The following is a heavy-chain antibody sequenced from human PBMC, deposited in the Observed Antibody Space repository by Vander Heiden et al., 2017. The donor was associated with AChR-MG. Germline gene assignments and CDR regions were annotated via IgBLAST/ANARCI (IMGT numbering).Heavy chain of an antibody. V-gene: IGHV3-48*01. J-gene: IGHJ6*02. CDR2: ISSSSSTI. CDR3: AREIVPAAVYYYGMDV. D-gene: IGHD2-2*01. Sequence: EVQLVESGGGLVQPGGSLRLSCAASGFTFRSYSMNWVRQAPGKGLEWVSYISSSSSTIYYADSVKGRFTISRDNAKNSLYLQMNSLRAEDTAVYYCAREIVPAAVYYYGMDVWGQGTTVTVSS. CDR1: GFTFRSYS.